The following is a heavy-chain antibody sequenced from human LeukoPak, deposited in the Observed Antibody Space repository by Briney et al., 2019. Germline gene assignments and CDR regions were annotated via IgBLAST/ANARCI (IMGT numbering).Heavy chain of an antibody. CDR2: ISGSGGST. CDR1: GFTFSSYA. J-gene: IGHJ5*02. Sequence: SGGSLRLSCAASGFTFSSYAMSWVRQAPGKGLEWVSAISGSGGSTYYADSVKGRFTISRDNSKSTLYLQMNSLRAEDTAVYYCARDSALLSCCNWFDPWGQGTLVTVSS. D-gene: IGHD2-21*01. V-gene: IGHV3-23*01. CDR3: ARDSALLSCCNWFDP.